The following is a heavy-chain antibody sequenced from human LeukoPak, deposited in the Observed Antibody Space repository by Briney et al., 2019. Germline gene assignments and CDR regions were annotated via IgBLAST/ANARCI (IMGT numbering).Heavy chain of an antibody. Sequence: PGGSLRLSCAASGFTLSSNYMSWVRQAPGKGVEGGSVIYSGGSTYYADSVKGRFTIARDNSKNTLYLQMTSLRAEDTAVYYCARETYSGSYLGDLDYWGQGTLVTVSS. CDR2: IYSGGST. J-gene: IGHJ4*02. CDR1: GFTLSSNY. CDR3: ARETYSGSYLGDLDY. D-gene: IGHD1-26*01. V-gene: IGHV3-66*01.